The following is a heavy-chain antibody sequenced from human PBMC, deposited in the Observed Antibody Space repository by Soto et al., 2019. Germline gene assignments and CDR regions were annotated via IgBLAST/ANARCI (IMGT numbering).Heavy chain of an antibody. D-gene: IGHD6-19*01. Sequence: GGSLRLSCAASGFTFSSYAMHWVRQAPGKGLEWVAVISYDGSNKYYADSVKGRFTISRDNSKNTLYLQMNSLRAEDTAVYYCARDLSIAVAAENDAFDIWGQGTMVTVSS. CDR3: ARDLSIAVAAENDAFDI. CDR2: ISYDGSNK. V-gene: IGHV3-30-3*01. J-gene: IGHJ3*02. CDR1: GFTFSSYA.